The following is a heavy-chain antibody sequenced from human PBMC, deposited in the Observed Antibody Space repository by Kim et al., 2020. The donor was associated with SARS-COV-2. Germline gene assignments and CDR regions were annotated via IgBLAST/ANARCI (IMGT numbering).Heavy chain of an antibody. D-gene: IGHD1-1*01. CDR2: TSAPKGTK. Sequence: ASVKVSCKASGYTFTTYTIHWLRQAPGQSLGWMGWTSAPKGTKKYSQKSQGRFTLTRDKSAITPYMERSSLRPEDTAVFYCPRGTTAGWFDLWGQGTRVTVSS. V-gene: IGHV1-3*01. CDR1: GYTFTTYT. J-gene: IGHJ5*02. CDR3: PRGTTAGWFDL.